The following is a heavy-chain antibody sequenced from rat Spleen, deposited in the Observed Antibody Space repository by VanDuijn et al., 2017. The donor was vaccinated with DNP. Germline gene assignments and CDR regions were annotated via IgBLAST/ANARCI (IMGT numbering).Heavy chain of an antibody. CDR2: ISYSGST. J-gene: IGHJ2*01. CDR1: DYSITSDY. D-gene: IGHD1-7*01. CDR3: ARWTRYFDY. Sequence: EVHLQESGPGLVKPSQSLSLTCSVTDYSITSDYWGWLRKFPGNKMEWIGHISYSGSTSYNPSLKSRISITRDTSKNQFFLQFNSVTTEDTATYYCARWTRYFDYWGQGAMVTVSS. V-gene: IGHV3-1*01.